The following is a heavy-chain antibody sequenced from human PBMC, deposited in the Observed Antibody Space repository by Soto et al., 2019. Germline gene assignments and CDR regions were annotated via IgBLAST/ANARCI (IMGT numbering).Heavy chain of an antibody. Sequence: SETLSLTCTVSGGSISSGGYYWSWIRQHPGKGLEWIGYIYYGGSTYYNPSLKSRATISGDTSKNQFSLKLSSVTAADTAVYYCARGGYYYENSGQNAYDYWGQGVLVTVSS. D-gene: IGHD3-22*01. CDR2: IYYGGST. CDR1: GGSISSGGYY. CDR3: ARGGYYYENSGQNAYDY. J-gene: IGHJ4*01. V-gene: IGHV4-31*03.